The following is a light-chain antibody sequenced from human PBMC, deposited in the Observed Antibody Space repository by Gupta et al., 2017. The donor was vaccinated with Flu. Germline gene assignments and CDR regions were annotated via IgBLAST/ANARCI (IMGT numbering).Light chain of an antibody. Sequence: TQSPSSLSASLEARFTITCRPSQGISNYLAWYQQKPGKVPNLLIYAASTMRSGVASRISGSGSGTDFTLTSSILQPEDVATYYLQVYNTAWAFGQGTKVDIK. V-gene: IGKV1-27*01. CDR3: QVYNTAWA. CDR2: AAS. J-gene: IGKJ1*01. CDR1: QGISNY.